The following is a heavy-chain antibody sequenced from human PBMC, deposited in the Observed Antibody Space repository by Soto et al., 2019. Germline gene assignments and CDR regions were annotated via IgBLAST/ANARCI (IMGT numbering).Heavy chain of an antibody. Sequence: PGGSLRLSCAASGFTFSSYEMNWVRQAPGKGLEWVSYISSSGSTIYYADSVKGRFTISRDNAKNSLYLQMNSLRAEDTAVYYCARGTYFQGYQLSPWGQGTLVTVSS. V-gene: IGHV3-48*03. CDR1: GFTFSSYE. D-gene: IGHD2-2*01. J-gene: IGHJ5*02. CDR3: ARGTYFQGYQLSP. CDR2: ISSSGSTI.